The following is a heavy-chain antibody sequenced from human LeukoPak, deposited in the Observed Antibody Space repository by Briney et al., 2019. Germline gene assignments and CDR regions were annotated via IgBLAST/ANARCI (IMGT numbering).Heavy chain of an antibody. CDR1: GFPFSIYW. J-gene: IGHJ4*02. D-gene: IGHD2-8*01. CDR2: ISSDGTTT. V-gene: IGHV3-74*01. Sequence: GGSLRLSCAASGFPFSIYWMQWVRQAPGEGLVWVSRISSDGTTTTYADSVKGPFTISRDNAKNTLYLEVRSLRAEDTAVYFCARDADGPGSLIDYWGQGTLVTVSS. CDR3: ARDADGPGSLIDY.